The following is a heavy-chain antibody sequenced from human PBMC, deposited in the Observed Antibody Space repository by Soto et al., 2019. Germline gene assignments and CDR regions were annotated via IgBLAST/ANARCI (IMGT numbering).Heavy chain of an antibody. CDR1: GGSISSYY. D-gene: IGHD6-19*01. CDR2: IYYSGST. CDR3: ARVQARPWLVFDY. Sequence: PSETLSLTCTVSGGSISSYYWSWIRQPPGKGLEWIGYIYYSGSTNYNPSLKSRVTISVDTSKNQFSLKLSSVTAADTAVYYCARVQARPWLVFDYWGQGTLVTVSS. J-gene: IGHJ4*02. V-gene: IGHV4-59*01.